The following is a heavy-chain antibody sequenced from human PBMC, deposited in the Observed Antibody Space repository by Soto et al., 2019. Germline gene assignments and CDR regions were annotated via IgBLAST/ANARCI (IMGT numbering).Heavy chain of an antibody. CDR2: IYYSGST. CDR3: ARASDSSGYYLEYYFDY. CDR1: GGSISSGDYY. J-gene: IGHJ4*02. V-gene: IGHV4-30-4*01. Sequence: SETLSLTCTVSGGSISSGDYYWSWIRQPPGKGLEWIGYIYYSGSTYNNPSLKSRVTISVDTSKNQFSLKLSSVTAADTAVYYCARASDSSGYYLEYYFDYWGQGTLVTVSS. D-gene: IGHD3-22*01.